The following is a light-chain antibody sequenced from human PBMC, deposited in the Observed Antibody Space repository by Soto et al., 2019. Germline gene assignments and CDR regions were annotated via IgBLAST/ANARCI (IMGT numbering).Light chain of an antibody. Sequence: QSVLTQPPSVSGAPGQRVTISCTGSSSNIGAGYDVHWYQQLPGTAPKLLIYGNSNRPSGVPDRFSGSKSGTSASLAITGLQAEDEADYYCQSYDNSLSGSGVFGTGT. CDR2: GNS. V-gene: IGLV1-40*01. J-gene: IGLJ1*01. CDR1: SSNIGAGYD. CDR3: QSYDNSLSGSGV.